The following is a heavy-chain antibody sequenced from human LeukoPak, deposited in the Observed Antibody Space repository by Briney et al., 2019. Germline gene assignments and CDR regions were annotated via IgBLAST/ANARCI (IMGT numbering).Heavy chain of an antibody. V-gene: IGHV3-11*01. CDR3: VRDPPYSRAWSNGYSQH. J-gene: IGHJ1*01. CDR1: GFSFSDYY. Sequence: GGSLRLSCAASGFSFSDYYMTWIRQAPGKGLEWVSHISGSGSTIYYADSVKGRFTISRDNAKKSLYLQMNSLRAEDTAVYYGVRDPPYSRAWSNGYSQHWGQGALVTVSS. CDR2: ISGSGSTI. D-gene: IGHD6-19*01.